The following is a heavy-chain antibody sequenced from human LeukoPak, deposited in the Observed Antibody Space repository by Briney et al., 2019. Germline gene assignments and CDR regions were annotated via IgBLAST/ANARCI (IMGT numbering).Heavy chain of an antibody. V-gene: IGHV5-51*01. CDR2: IYPGDSDT. D-gene: IGHD4-17*01. Sequence: GAALEISCKGSGYRFTSYWIGWGRPMPGKGVGWVGIIYPGDSDTRYSPSFQGQVTISADKSISTAYLQWSSLNASDTAMYYCARQDGDYVYYYGMDVWGQGTTVTVSS. J-gene: IGHJ6*02. CDR3: ARQDGDYVYYYGMDV. CDR1: GYRFTSYW.